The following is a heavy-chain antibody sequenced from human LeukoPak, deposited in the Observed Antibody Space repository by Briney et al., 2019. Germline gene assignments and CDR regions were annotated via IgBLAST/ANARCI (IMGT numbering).Heavy chain of an antibody. Sequence: GGSLRLSCAASGFTFSNYGMHWVRQAPGKGLEWVSFISYDGSNKYYADSVKGRFTISRDNARNTLYLQMNSLRAEDTAVYYCARPVADFFDYWGQGTLVTVSS. V-gene: IGHV3-30*03. D-gene: IGHD3-3*01. CDR2: ISYDGSNK. CDR1: GFTFSNYG. J-gene: IGHJ4*02. CDR3: ARPVADFFDY.